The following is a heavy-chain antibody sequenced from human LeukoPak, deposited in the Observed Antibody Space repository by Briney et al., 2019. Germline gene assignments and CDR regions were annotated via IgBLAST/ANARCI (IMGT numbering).Heavy chain of an antibody. D-gene: IGHD3-22*01. CDR1: GYTFTGYY. J-gene: IGHJ4*02. CDR2: INPNSGGT. Sequence: GASVKVSCKTSGYTFTGYYMHWVRQAPGQGLEWMGWINPNSGGTNYAQKFQGWVTMTRDTSISTAYMELSRLRSDDTAVYYCARGLTRYYYDSSGYYFLGWEYYFDYWGQGTLVTVSS. V-gene: IGHV1-2*04. CDR3: ARGLTRYYYDSSGYYFLGWEYYFDY.